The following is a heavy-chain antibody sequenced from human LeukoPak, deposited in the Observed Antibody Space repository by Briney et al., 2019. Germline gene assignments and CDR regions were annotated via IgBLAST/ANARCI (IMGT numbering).Heavy chain of an antibody. J-gene: IGHJ3*02. V-gene: IGHV4-61*02. CDR2: IYSSGST. CDR1: GGSISSASYY. D-gene: IGHD6-13*01. CDR3: ARKQQLPTDAFDI. Sequence: SETLSLTCTVSGGSISSASYYWSWIRQPAGKGLEWIGRIYSSGSTNYNPSLKSRVTMSVDTSKNQFSLKLRSVTAADTAVYYCARKQQLPTDAFDIWGQGTVVTVSS.